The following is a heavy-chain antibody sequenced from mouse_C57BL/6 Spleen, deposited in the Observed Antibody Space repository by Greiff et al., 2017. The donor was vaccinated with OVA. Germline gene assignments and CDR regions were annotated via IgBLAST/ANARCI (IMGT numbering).Heavy chain of an antibody. CDR3: TSNYPSYYYAMDY. Sequence: EVQVVESGEGLVKPGGSLKLSCAASGFTFSSYAMSWVRQTPEKRLEWVAYISSGGDYIYYADTVKGRFTVSRDNARNTLYLQMSSLKSEDTAMYYCTSNYPSYYYAMDYWGQGTSVTVSS. V-gene: IGHV5-9-1*02. CDR2: ISSGGDYI. CDR1: GFTFSSYA. J-gene: IGHJ4*01. D-gene: IGHD2-1*01.